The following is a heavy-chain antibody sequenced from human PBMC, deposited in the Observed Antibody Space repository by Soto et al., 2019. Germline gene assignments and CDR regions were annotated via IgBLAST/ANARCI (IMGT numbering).Heavy chain of an antibody. D-gene: IGHD3-22*01. CDR2: IDYSGSA. CDR3: ARDRANFYESSGRIDY. V-gene: IGHV4-30-4*01. J-gene: IGHJ4*02. Sequence: SETLSLTCTVSVGSISSGDQYCTWIRQPPWKGLEWIGYIDYSGSAFYNPSLKSRLIISVDTSMNQFSLKLTSVTAADTAVYYCARDRANFYESSGRIDYWGRGSLVTVSS. CDR1: VGSISSGDQY.